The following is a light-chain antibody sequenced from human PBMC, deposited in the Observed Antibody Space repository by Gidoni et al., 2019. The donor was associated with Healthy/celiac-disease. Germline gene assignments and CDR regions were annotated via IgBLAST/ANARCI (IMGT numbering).Light chain of an antibody. J-gene: IGKJ2*01. CDR2: GAS. CDR1: PGVSSN. Sequence: EIVMMQPPATLSVSPGERATLSCRASPGVSSNLAWYQQKPGQAPRLLIYGASTRATGIPARFSGGGSGTEFTLTISSLQSEDFAVYYCQQYNNWPPYTFGQGTKLEIK. V-gene: IGKV3-15*01. CDR3: QQYNNWPPYT.